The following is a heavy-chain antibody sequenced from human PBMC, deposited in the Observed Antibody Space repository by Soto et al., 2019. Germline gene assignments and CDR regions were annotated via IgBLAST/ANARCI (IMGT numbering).Heavy chain of an antibody. J-gene: IGHJ4*02. D-gene: IGHD2-2*01. CDR3: AREDSIIIPAVSDF. CDR2: VSKSDYT. V-gene: IGHV3-21*01. Sequence: LRLSCAVSGFNFNNYGINWVRQAPGKGLEWVSSVSKSDYTYYSDSVKGRFTISRDNAKNSVSLQMNTLRAEDTAVYYCAREDSIIIPAVSDFWGQGTLVTVSS. CDR1: GFNFNNYG.